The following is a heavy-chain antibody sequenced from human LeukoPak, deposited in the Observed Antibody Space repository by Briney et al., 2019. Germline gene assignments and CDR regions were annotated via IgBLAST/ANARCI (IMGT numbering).Heavy chain of an antibody. CDR3: ARRAGNWFDP. V-gene: IGHV4-59*01. CDR1: GGSITNYY. CDR2: IYYSGDT. Sequence: SETLSLTCTVSGGSITNYYWSWIRQPPGKGLEWIGYIYYSGDTKYNPSLKSRVTISVNTSKNQFSLKLSSVTAADTAVYYCARRAGNWFDPWGQGTLVTVSS. J-gene: IGHJ5*02.